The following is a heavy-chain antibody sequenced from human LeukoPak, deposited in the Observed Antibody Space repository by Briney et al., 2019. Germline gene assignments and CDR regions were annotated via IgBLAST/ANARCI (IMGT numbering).Heavy chain of an antibody. V-gene: IGHV3-23*01. CDR1: GFTFSSYA. J-gene: IGHJ4*02. D-gene: IGHD5-24*01. CDR2: ISGSGGNT. Sequence: GGSLRLSCAASGFTFSSYAMSWVRQAPGKGLEWVSSISGSGGNTYYADSVKGRFTISRDNSKNTLYLQMNSLRAEDTAVYYCARDPQMNYFDYWGQGTLVTVSS. CDR3: ARDPQMNYFDY.